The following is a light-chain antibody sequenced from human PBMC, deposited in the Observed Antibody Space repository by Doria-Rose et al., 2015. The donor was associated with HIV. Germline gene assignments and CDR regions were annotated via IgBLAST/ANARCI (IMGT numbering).Light chain of an antibody. CDR3: QQYNSYPVT. Sequence: TQSPSTPSASVGDRVTITCRASQSISSWVAWDQQKPGKAPKLLIYKASSLESGVPSRFSGSGSGTEFTLTISSLQPDDFATYYYQQYNSYPVTFGQGTKVEIK. CDR1: QSISSW. CDR2: KAS. J-gene: IGKJ1*01. V-gene: IGKV1-5*03.